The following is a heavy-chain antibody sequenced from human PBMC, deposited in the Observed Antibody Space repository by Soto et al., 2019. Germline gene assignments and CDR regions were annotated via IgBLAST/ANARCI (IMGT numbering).Heavy chain of an antibody. V-gene: IGHV4-31*03. CDR1: GGSISSGGYY. J-gene: IGHJ4*02. Sequence: QVQLQESGPGLVKPSQTLSLTCTVSGGSISSGGYYWSWIRQHPGKGLEWIGYIYYSGSTYYNPSLKSRVTISVXXXXXQXSXXXXXXTAAXTAVYXXXRSFGVAAAGPFDYWGQGTLVTVSS. CDR3: XRSFGVAAAGPFDY. D-gene: IGHD6-13*01. CDR2: IYYSGST.